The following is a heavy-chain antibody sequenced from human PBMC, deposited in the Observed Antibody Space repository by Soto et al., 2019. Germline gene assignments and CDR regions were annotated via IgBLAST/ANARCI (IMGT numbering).Heavy chain of an antibody. CDR1: GGTFSSYR. V-gene: IGHV1-69*01. CDR3: VRDSGAKLSSS. D-gene: IGHD6-13*01. Sequence: QVQLVQSGAEVKKPGSSVKVSCKASGGTFSSYRINWVRQAPGQGLEWVGGIVPIYRTADYAQKFQGRVTITADESARTSYMEVRSLKSQDTAVYYCVRDSGAKLSSSWGQGTLVTVSS. CDR2: IVPIYRTA. J-gene: IGHJ4*02.